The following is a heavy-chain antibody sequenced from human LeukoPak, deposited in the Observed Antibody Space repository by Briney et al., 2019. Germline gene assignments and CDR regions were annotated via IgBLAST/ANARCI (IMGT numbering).Heavy chain of an antibody. CDR2: LYSGGTT. V-gene: IGHV3-53*01. CDR3: ARDGYGNNYMDV. D-gene: IGHD5-18*01. CDR1: GFTVSSNF. J-gene: IGHJ6*03. Sequence: GGSLRLSRAASGFTVSSNFMSWVRQAPGKGLEWVSVLYSGGTTYYADSVKGRFTISRDNSKNTLYLQMNSLRAEDTAVYYCARDGYGNNYMDVWGKGTTVTVSS.